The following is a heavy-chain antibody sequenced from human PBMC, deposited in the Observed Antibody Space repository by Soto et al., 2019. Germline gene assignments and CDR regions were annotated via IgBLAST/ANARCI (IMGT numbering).Heavy chain of an antibody. CDR2: IYYSGST. D-gene: IGHD2-15*01. V-gene: IGHV4-31*03. J-gene: IGHJ6*02. CDR3: ARDKGRSGPLGTYYYGMDV. Sequence: SETLSLTCTVSGGSISSGGYYWSWIRQHPGKGLEWIGYIYYSGSTYYNPSLKSRVTISVDTSKNQFSLKLSSVTAADTAVYYCARDKGRSGPLGTYYYGMDVWGQGTTVTVSS. CDR1: GGSISSGGYY.